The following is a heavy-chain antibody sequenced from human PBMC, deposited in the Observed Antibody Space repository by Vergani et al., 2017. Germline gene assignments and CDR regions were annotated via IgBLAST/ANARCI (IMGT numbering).Heavy chain of an antibody. CDR1: GFTFSSYA. D-gene: IGHD2-2*01. CDR3: ARGESSTNYFDY. V-gene: IGHV3-23*01. J-gene: IGHJ4*02. CDR2: ISGSGGST. Sequence: EVQLLESGGGLVQPGGSLRLSCAASGFTFSSYAMSWVRQAPGKGLEWVSAISGSGGSTYYADSVKGRFTISRDNSKNTLYLQMNSLRAEDTAVYYCARGESSTNYFDYWGQGTLVTVSS.